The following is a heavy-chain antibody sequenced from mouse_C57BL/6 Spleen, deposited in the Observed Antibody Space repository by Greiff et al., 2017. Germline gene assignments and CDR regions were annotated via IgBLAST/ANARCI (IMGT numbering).Heavy chain of an antibody. V-gene: IGHV1-69*01. CDR3: SRSHSNLYYFDY. Sequence: VQLQQPGAELVMPGASVKLSCKASGYTFTSYWMHWVKQRPGQGLEWIGEIDPSDSYTNYNQKFKGKSTLTVDKSSSTAYMQLSSLTSEDSAVYYCSRSHSNLYYFDYWGQGTTLTVSS. CDR1: GYTFTSYW. D-gene: IGHD2-5*01. J-gene: IGHJ2*01. CDR2: IDPSDSYT.